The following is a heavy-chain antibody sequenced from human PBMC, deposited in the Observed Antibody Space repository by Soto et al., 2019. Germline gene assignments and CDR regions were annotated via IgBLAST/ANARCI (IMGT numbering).Heavy chain of an antibody. CDR1: GFTFSSYD. CDR3: ARRV. CDR2: ISAGGDST. J-gene: IGHJ4*02. Sequence: EVQLLESGGGLVQPGGSLRLSCAASGFTFSSYDMSWVRQAPGKGLEWVSGISAGGDSTYYADSVKGRFTIFRDNSKNSVYLQMNSLRAEDTAVYYCARRVWGQGTLVTVSS. V-gene: IGHV3-23*01.